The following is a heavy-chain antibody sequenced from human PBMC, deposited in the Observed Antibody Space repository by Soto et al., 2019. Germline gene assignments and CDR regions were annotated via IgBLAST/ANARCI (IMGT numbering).Heavy chain of an antibody. CDR1: GGTFSSYA. Sequence: QVQLVQSGAEVKKPGSSVKVSCKASGGTFSSYAISWVRQAPGQGLEWMGGIIPICGTANYAQKFQVRVTITADKSTSTAYMELSSLRSGDTAGYYCARVVRDYCGGDCYVLEDWGQGTLVTVSS. J-gene: IGHJ4*02. D-gene: IGHD2-21*02. V-gene: IGHV1-69*06. CDR3: ARVVRDYCGGDCYVLED. CDR2: IIPICGTA.